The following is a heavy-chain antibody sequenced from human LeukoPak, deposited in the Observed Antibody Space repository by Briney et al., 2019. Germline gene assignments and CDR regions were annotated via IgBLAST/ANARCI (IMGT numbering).Heavy chain of an antibody. CDR2: ISYSGSSP. CDR3: AKDSSVLPNALDL. CDR1: GIRFDRYA. J-gene: IGHJ3*01. Sequence: GGSLRLSCAASGIRFDRYAMTWFRQAPGKGLEWVSAISYSGSSPYYGDSVKGRFTISRDNSKNTVYLQMNSLRDEDTALYYCAKDSSVLPNALDLWGQGTMVTVSS. D-gene: IGHD4/OR15-4a*01. V-gene: IGHV3-23*01.